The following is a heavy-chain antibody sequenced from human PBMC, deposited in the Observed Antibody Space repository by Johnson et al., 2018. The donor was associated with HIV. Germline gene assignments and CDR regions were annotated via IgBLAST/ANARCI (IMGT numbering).Heavy chain of an antibody. CDR1: GFTFSTFG. D-gene: IGHD3-10*01. J-gene: IGHJ3*02. Sequence: QEKLVESGGGLVQPGRSLRLSCSASGFTFSTFGMHWVRHAPGKGLEWVAFIRYDGSDKYYGDSVKGRFTISRDNSKNTLYLQMTTLRAEDTAVYYCAREAWGFGERVDAFDIWGQGTMVTVSS. CDR3: AREAWGFGERVDAFDI. V-gene: IGHV3-33*01. CDR2: IRYDGSDK.